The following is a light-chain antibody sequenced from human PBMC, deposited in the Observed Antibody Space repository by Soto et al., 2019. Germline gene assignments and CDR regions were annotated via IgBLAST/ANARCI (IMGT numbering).Light chain of an antibody. CDR1: QSVSSY. J-gene: IGKJ5*01. Sequence: EIVLTQSPATLSLSPGERATLSCRASQSVSSYLAWYQQKPGQAPRLLIYDASNRATGIPARFSGSGSGTDFTLTISSLEPEDFAVYYCQQYNIWPITFGQGTRLEIK. CDR2: DAS. V-gene: IGKV3-11*01. CDR3: QQYNIWPIT.